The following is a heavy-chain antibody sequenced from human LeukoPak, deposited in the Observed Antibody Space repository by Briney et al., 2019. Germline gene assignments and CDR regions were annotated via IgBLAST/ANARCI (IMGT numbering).Heavy chain of an antibody. CDR2: IYYSGST. V-gene: IGHV4-31*03. CDR1: GGSMSSGGYY. J-gene: IGHJ4*02. CDR3: ARRGDSYSVFDH. D-gene: IGHD5-18*01. Sequence: PSETLSLTCTVSGGSMSSGGYYWSWIRQHPGKDLEWIGYIYYSGSTYYNPSLKSRVTLSVDSSRNQLSLKLNSVTAADTAVYYCARRGDSYSVFDHWGQGTLVTVSS.